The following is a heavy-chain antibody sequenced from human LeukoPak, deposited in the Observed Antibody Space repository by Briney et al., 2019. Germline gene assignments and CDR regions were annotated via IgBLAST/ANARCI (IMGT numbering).Heavy chain of an antibody. D-gene: IGHD3-22*01. J-gene: IGHJ3*02. V-gene: IGHV1-69*13. CDR3: ARALMDYYDSSGYYSDAFDI. CDR1: GYTFSSFG. CDR2: IIPIFGTA. Sequence: SVKVSCKASGYTFSSFGITWVRQAPGQGLEWMGGIIPIFGTANYAQKFQGRVTITADESTSTAYMELSSLRSEDTAVYYCARALMDYYDSSGYYSDAFDIWGQGTMVTVSS.